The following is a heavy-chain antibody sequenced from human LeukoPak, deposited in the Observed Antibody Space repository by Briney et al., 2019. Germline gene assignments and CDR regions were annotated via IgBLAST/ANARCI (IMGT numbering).Heavy chain of an antibody. CDR3: AREFDS. CDR1: GYSISSGYY. Sequence: SETLSLTCTVSGYSISSGYYWGWIRQPPGKGLEWIGSIYHSGSTYYNPSLKSRVTISVDTSKNQFSLKLSSVTAADTAVYYCAREFDSWAQGTLVTVSS. J-gene: IGHJ4*02. V-gene: IGHV4-38-2*02. CDR2: IYHSGST.